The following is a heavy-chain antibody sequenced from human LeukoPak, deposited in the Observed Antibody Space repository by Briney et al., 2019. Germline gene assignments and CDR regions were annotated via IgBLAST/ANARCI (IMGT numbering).Heavy chain of an antibody. CDR1: GFTFSSYA. D-gene: IGHD1-1*01. V-gene: IGHV3-23*01. Sequence: PGGSLRLSCAASGFTFSSYAMSWVRQAPGKGLAWVSAISGSGGSTYYADSVKGRFTISRDNSKNTLYLQMNGLRAEDTAVYYCAKFPTGYLRAPKHWGQGTLVTVSS. CDR3: AKFPTGYLRAPKH. J-gene: IGHJ1*01. CDR2: ISGSGGST.